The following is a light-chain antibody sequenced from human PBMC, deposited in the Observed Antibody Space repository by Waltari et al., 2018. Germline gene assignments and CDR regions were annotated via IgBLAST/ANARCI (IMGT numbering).Light chain of an antibody. J-gene: IGLJ1*01. CDR1: SSDIGDYKL. V-gene: IGLV2-14*03. CDR2: DVS. CDR3: SSYRSTTTPCI. Sequence: QSALTQPASVSGSPGQSITISCTGTSSDIGDYKLVSWYQQHPGKAPKLIIYDVSNRPSWVSNRFSGSKSGNRASLTISGLQAEDEADYYCSSYRSTTTPCIFGSGTKVTVL.